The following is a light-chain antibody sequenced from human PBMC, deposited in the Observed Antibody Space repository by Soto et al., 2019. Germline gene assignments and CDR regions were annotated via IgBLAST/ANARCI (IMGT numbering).Light chain of an antibody. CDR1: SSDVGGYDY. CDR3: SSYAGSNTYV. Sequence: QSALTQPPSASGSPGQSVTISCIGTSSDVGGYDYVSWYQQYPGKAPKVMIYEVSKRPSGVPDRFSGSKSGNTASLTVSGLQAEDEADYYCSSYAGSNTYVFGTGTKLTVL. J-gene: IGLJ1*01. CDR2: EVS. V-gene: IGLV2-8*01.